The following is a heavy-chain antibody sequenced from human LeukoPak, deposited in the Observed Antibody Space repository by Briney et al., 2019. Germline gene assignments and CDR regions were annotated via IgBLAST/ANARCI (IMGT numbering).Heavy chain of an antibody. CDR1: GFTFSIHA. V-gene: IGHV3-30*04. D-gene: IGHD2-2*01. CDR3: ARDARLGYCSITSCYAYYFDY. CDR2: ISYDGSK. Sequence: GRPLTLFWAPSGFTFSIHAMQGVPHAPGKGLVGVAVISYDGSKYYADSVKGRFTISRDNSKNTLYLQMNSLRAEDTAVYYCARDARLGYCSITSCYAYYFDYWGQGTLVTVSS. J-gene: IGHJ4*02.